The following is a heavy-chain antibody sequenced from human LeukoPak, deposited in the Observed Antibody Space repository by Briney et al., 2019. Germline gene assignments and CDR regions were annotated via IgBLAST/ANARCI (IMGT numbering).Heavy chain of an antibody. Sequence: GGSLRLSCAASGFSIRSNYMSWVRQAPGKGLEWVSIVYASGNTYYSDSVQGRFTIPRDNSKNTLYLQMNSLRAEDTAVYYCAREDLVLHYLDYWGQGTLVTVSS. D-gene: IGHD6-6*01. CDR3: AREDLVLHYLDY. V-gene: IGHV3-53*01. CDR2: VYASGNT. CDR1: GFSIRSNY. J-gene: IGHJ4*02.